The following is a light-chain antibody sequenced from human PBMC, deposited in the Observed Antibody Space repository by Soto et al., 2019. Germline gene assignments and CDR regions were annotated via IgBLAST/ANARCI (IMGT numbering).Light chain of an antibody. CDR2: EAS. V-gene: IGLV2-23*02. Sequence: QSALKNPASVTSSPRGSSSISSTGSSRNVGNYNLVSWYQQQPGKAPNLMIYEASQRPSGVSNRFSGSKSGNTASLTISGLQADDEADYYCCSYAGTSNFRVFGTGTKVTVL. CDR1: SRNVGNYNL. J-gene: IGLJ1*01. CDR3: CSYAGTSNFRV.